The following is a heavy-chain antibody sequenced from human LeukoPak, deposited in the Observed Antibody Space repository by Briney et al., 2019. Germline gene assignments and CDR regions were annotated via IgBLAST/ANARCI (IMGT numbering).Heavy chain of an antibody. CDR3: ARDSSSSLFDYYYYYMDV. CDR1: GGTFSSYT. CDR2: IIPILGIA. V-gene: IGHV1-69*04. Sequence: SVKVSCKASGGTFSSYTISWVRQAPGQGLEWMGRIIPILGIANYAQKFQGRVTITADKSTNTAYMELSSLRSEDTAVYYCARDSSSSLFDYYYYYMDVWGKGTTVTVSS. D-gene: IGHD6-6*01. J-gene: IGHJ6*03.